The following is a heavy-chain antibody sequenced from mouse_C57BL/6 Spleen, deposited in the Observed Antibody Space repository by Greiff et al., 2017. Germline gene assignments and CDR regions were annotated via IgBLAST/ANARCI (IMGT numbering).Heavy chain of an antibody. D-gene: IGHD1-1*01. J-gene: IGHJ4*01. V-gene: IGHV1-54*01. CDR1: GYAFTNYL. CDR2: INPGSGGT. CDR3: ARSKSSPYYYAMDY. Sequence: QVQLQPSGAELVRPGTSVKVSCKASGYAFTNYLLEWVKQRPGQGLEWIGVINPGSGGTNYNEKFKGKATLTADKTSSTAYMQLSSLTSEDSAVYFCARSKSSPYYYAMDYWGQGTSVTVSS.